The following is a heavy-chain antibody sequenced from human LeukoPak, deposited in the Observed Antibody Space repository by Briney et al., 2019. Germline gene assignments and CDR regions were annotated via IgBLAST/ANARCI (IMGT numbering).Heavy chain of an antibody. CDR3: TRVYLERLTAGYFDH. J-gene: IGHJ4*02. CDR1: GFTFSSYA. V-gene: IGHV3-23*01. D-gene: IGHD2-8*01. Sequence: GGSLRLSCAASGFTFSSYAMSWVRQAPGKGLEWVADISGSGTGTYYADSVKGRFTISRDNSKNTLFLQMNSLRDEDTAVYYCTRVYLERLTAGYFDHWGQGTLVTVSP. CDR2: ISGSGTGT.